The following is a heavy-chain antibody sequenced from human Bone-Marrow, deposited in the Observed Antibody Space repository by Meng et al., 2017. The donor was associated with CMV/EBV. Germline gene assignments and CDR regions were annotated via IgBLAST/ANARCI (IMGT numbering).Heavy chain of an antibody. Sequence: SETLSLTCTGSGGSISSSYWSWIRQPPGKGLEWIGYIYYSGSTNYNPSLKSRVTISVDTSKNQFSLKLSSVTAADTPVYYCARGGGYYNYYYYGMDVWGQGTTVTVSS. CDR2: IYYSGST. V-gene: IGHV4-59*01. CDR3: ARGGGYYNYYYYGMDV. D-gene: IGHD3-22*01. CDR1: GGSISSSY. J-gene: IGHJ6*02.